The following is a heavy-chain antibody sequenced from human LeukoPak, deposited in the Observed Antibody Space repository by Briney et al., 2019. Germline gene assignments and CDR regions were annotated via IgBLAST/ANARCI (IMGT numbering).Heavy chain of an antibody. CDR2: IYYSGST. Sequence: SETLSLTCTVSGGSISSSSYYWGWIRQPPGKGLEWIGSIYYSGSTCYNPSLKSRVTISVDTSENQFSLKLSSVTAADTAVYYCARGGSYYYNWFDPWGQGTLVTVSS. CDR1: GGSISSSSYY. CDR3: ARGGSYYYNWFDP. D-gene: IGHD1-26*01. V-gene: IGHV4-39*07. J-gene: IGHJ5*02.